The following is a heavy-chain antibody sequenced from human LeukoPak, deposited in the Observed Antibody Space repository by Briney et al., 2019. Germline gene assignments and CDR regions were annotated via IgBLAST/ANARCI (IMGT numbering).Heavy chain of an antibody. D-gene: IGHD6-19*01. CDR1: GGSFSSYY. CDR3: ARVTETIAVAGTLNWFDP. Sequence: SETLSLTCAVYGGSFSSYYWSWIRQPAGKGLEWIGRIYTSGSTNYNPSLKSRVTMSVDTSKNQFSLKLSSVTAADTAVYYCARVTETIAVAGTLNWFDPWGQGTLVTVSS. V-gene: IGHV4-59*10. J-gene: IGHJ5*02. CDR2: IYTSGST.